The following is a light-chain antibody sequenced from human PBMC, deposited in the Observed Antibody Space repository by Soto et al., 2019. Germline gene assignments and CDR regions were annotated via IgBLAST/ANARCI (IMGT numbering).Light chain of an antibody. V-gene: IGLV2-14*01. CDR1: SSDIGAYNY. CDR3: FSFTTDWTHV. J-gene: IGLJ1*01. Sequence: QSALTQPASVSGSPGQSITISCTGSSSDIGAYNYVSWFQQYPGKAPKLIISEASNRPSGVSNRFSGSKSGTAASLTISGLQTEDEADYFCFSFTTDWTHVFGTGTKVTVL. CDR2: EAS.